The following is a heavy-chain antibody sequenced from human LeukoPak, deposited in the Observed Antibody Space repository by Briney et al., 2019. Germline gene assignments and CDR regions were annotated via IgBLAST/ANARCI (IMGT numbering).Heavy chain of an antibody. Sequence: PGGSLRLSCAASGFTFSSYDMSWVRQAPGKGLEWVAHIRSDENYKHYADSVKGRFTISRDNSKNTVYVQMNSLRPEDTAVYYCAKDAHWSADHWGQGTLVTVPS. CDR2: IRSDENYK. J-gene: IGHJ5*02. CDR3: AKDAHWSADH. D-gene: IGHD3-3*01. V-gene: IGHV3-30*02. CDR1: GFTFSSYD.